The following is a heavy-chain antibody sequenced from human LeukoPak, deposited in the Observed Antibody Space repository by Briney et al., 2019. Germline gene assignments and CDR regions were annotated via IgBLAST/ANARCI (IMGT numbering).Heavy chain of an antibody. D-gene: IGHD2-15*01. CDR2: ISGSGGST. CDR1: GFTFSNYA. V-gene: IGHV3-23*01. Sequence: GGSLRLSCAASGFTFSNYAMGWVRQAPGKGLEWVSTISGSGGSTYYAECVKGRFTISRDNSKNTLFLQMNSLRAEDTAVYYCAKGCGGTCYSDFDSWGQGTLVTVSS. J-gene: IGHJ4*02. CDR3: AKGCGGTCYSDFDS.